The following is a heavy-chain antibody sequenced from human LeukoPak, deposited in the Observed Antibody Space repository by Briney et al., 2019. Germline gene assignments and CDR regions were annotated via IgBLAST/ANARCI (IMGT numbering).Heavy chain of an antibody. D-gene: IGHD2-15*01. Sequence: GESLKISCKDSGYSFTSYWIGWVRQMPATGLEWMGIIYLGDSDTTYRPSFQGQVTISADKSISTAYLQWSSLKTSDTAMYYCARRSCSGGSCEDWFGPWGQGTLVTVSS. V-gene: IGHV5-51*01. CDR2: IYLGDSDT. CDR3: ARRSCSGGSCEDWFGP. CDR1: GYSFTSYW. J-gene: IGHJ5*02.